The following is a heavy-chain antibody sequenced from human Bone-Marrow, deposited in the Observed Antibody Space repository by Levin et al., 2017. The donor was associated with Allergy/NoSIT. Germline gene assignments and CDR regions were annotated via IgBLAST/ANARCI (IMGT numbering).Heavy chain of an antibody. CDR2: VYTSGIS. CDR1: GGSISQYL. J-gene: IGHJ4*02. V-gene: IGHV4-59*01. D-gene: IGHD6-19*01. Sequence: SETLSLTCSVSGGSISQYLWTWIRQPPGKGLEWIGYVYTSGISNYNPSLKSRVTISVDTSKNQFSLKMTSVTSADTALYFCARDVGGGWYYFDYWGQGTLVTVSS. CDR3: ARDVGGGWYYFDY.